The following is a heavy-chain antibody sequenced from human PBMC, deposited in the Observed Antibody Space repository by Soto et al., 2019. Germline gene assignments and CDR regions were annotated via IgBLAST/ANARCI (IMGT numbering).Heavy chain of an antibody. CDR1: GFTFSSYA. Sequence: GGSLRLSCAASGFTFSSYAMSWVRQAPGKGLEWVSAISGSGGSTYYADSVKGRFTISRDNSKNTLYLQMNSLRAEDTAVYYCAKGRIMITFGGVIAPEVPSYYYYGMDVWGQGTTVTVSS. J-gene: IGHJ6*02. CDR3: AKGRIMITFGGVIAPEVPSYYYYGMDV. V-gene: IGHV3-23*01. D-gene: IGHD3-16*02. CDR2: ISGSGGST.